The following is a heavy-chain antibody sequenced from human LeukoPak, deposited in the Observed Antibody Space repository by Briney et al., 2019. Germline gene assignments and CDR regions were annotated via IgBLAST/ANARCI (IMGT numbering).Heavy chain of an antibody. V-gene: IGHV3-30*18. J-gene: IGHJ6*03. Sequence: PGRSLRLSCAAAGSTFSSYGMHWVRQAPGKGLEWVALISYDGSSKYYADFVKGRFTISRDNSKNTLYLQMNSLRAEDTAVYYCAKTDSAYNWNSYYYYMDVWGKGTTVTVSS. CDR2: ISYDGSSK. CDR1: GSTFSSYG. CDR3: AKTDSAYNWNSYYYYMDV. D-gene: IGHD1-20*01.